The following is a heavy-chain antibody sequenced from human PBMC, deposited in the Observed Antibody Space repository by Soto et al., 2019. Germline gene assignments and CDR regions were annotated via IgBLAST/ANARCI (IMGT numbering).Heavy chain of an antibody. CDR3: AKFGVTP. CDR2: ISWNSGSI. J-gene: IGHJ5*02. D-gene: IGHD2-21*02. CDR1: GFTFYDYA. Sequence: EVQLVESGGGFVQPCMSLRLSCAASGFTFYDYAMHWVRQAPGKCLERVSGISWNSGSIGYADSVNGRCTISRDTAKNSMYMKMNSLRAEDTALYYCAKFGVTPWCQGALVTVSS. V-gene: IGHV3-9*01.